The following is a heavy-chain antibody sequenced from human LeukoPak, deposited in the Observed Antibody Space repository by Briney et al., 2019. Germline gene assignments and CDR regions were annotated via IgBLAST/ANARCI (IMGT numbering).Heavy chain of an antibody. V-gene: IGHV3-7*03. CDR1: GFIFSSSW. J-gene: IGHJ4*02. CDR2: INQDGSEK. D-gene: IGHD4/OR15-4a*01. Sequence: GGSLRLSCGASGFIFSSSWMSWVRQPPGKGLEWVANINQDGSEKYFVDSVKDRFTISRDNAKNSLFLQMYSLRAEDTAVYYCARASRGQTMVVTQYYFDSWGQGTLVTVSS. CDR3: ARASRGQTMVVTQYYFDS.